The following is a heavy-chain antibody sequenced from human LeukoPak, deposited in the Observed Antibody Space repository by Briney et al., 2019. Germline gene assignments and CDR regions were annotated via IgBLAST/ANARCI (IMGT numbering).Heavy chain of an antibody. D-gene: IGHD2-2*01. CDR1: GGSFSGYY. CDR2: INHSGST. CDR3: ARHQIGPHYGMDV. V-gene: IGHV4-34*01. Sequence: SETLSLTCAVYGGSFSGYYWSWIRQPPGKGLEWIGEINHSGSTNYNPSLKSRVTISVDTSKNQFSLKLSSVTAADTAVYYCARHQIGPHYGMDVWGQGTTVTVSS. J-gene: IGHJ6*02.